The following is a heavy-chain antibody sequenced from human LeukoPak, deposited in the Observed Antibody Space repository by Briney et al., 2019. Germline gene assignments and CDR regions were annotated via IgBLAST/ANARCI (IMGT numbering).Heavy chain of an antibody. CDR2: IYHSGST. CDR1: GGSISSSNW. D-gene: IGHD6-13*01. CDR3: ARDRAAVLYNWFDP. Sequence: SETLSLTCAVSGGSISSSNWWSWVRQPPGKGLEWIGEIYHSGSTNYNPSLKSRVTISVDKSKNQFSLKLSSVTAADTAVYYCARDRAAVLYNWFDPWGQGTLVTVSS. V-gene: IGHV4-4*02. J-gene: IGHJ5*02.